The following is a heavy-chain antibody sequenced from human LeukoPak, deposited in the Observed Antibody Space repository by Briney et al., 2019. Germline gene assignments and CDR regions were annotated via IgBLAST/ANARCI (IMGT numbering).Heavy chain of an antibody. CDR1: GGSFSGYY. J-gene: IGHJ4*02. V-gene: IGHV4-34*01. Sequence: SETLSLTCAVYGGSFSGYYWSWIRQPPGKGLEWIGEINHSGSTNYNPSLKSRVTISVDTSKNQFSLKLSSVTAADTAVYYCAREWTTRIRFLGNYFDCWGQGTLVTVSS. D-gene: IGHD1-1*01. CDR3: AREWTTRIRFLGNYFDC. CDR2: INHSGST.